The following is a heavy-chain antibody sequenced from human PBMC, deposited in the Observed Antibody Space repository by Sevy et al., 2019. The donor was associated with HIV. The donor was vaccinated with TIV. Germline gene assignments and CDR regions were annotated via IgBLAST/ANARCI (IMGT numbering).Heavy chain of an antibody. Sequence: ASVKVSCKASGYTFTGYYMHWVRQAPGQGLEWMGWINPNSGGTNYAQKFQGRVTMTRDTSISTAYMELSRLRSDDTAVYYCARDEVLRYFDWLSGGDAFDIWGQGTMVTVSS. CDR3: ARDEVLRYFDWLSGGDAFDI. V-gene: IGHV1-2*02. CDR2: INPNSGGT. CDR1: GYTFTGYY. J-gene: IGHJ3*02. D-gene: IGHD3-9*01.